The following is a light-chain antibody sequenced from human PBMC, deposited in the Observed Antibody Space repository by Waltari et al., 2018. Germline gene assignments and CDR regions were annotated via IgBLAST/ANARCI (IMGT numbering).Light chain of an antibody. Sequence: EIVMTQSPATLSVSPGDRATLSCRASQSFTRKLSWYQQKPGQVPRLLIYGVSTRATGIPARFSGSGSGTEFTLTISSLQSEDYAVYYCSQYNDWPYTFGQGTKLELQ. CDR1: QSFTRK. CDR2: GVS. V-gene: IGKV3-15*01. CDR3: SQYNDWPYT. J-gene: IGKJ2*01.